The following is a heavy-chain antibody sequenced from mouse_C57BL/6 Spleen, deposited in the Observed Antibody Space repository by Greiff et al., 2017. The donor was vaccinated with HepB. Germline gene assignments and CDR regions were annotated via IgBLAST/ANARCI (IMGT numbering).Heavy chain of an antibody. D-gene: IGHD1-1*01. CDR3: ARGYYGHWYFDV. CDR2: IYPRSGNT. CDR1: GYTFTSYG. Sequence: VMLVESGAELARPGASVKLSCKASGYTFTSYGISWVKQRTGQGFEWIGEIYPRSGNTYYNEKFKGKATLTADKSSSTAYMELRSLTSEDSAVYFCARGYYGHWYFDVWGTGTTVTVSS. V-gene: IGHV1-81*01. J-gene: IGHJ1*03.